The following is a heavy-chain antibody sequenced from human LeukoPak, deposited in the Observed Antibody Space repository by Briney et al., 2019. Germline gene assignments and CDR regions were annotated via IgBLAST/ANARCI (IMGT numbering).Heavy chain of an antibody. J-gene: IGHJ4*02. V-gene: IGHV4-59*01. Sequence: ASETLSLTCTVSGGSISSYYWSWIRQPPGKGLEWIGYIYYSGSTNYNPSLKSRVTIPVDTSKNQFSLKLSSVTAADTAVYYCARGLNRYYFGYWGQGTLVTVSS. CDR1: GGSISSYY. CDR2: IYYSGST. CDR3: ARGLNRYYFGY. D-gene: IGHD3-16*01.